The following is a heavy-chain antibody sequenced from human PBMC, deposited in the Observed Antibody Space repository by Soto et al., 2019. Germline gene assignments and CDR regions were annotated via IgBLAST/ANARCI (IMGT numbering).Heavy chain of an antibody. CDR3: AREGEDTATRSWFDP. CDR1: GGSFSGYY. CDR2: INHSGST. V-gene: IGHV4-34*01. J-gene: IGHJ5*02. Sequence: SETLSLTCAVYGGSFSGYYWSWIRQPPGKGLEWIGEINHSGSTNYNPSLKSRVTISVDTPKNQFSLKLSSVTAADTAVYYCAREGEDTATRSWFDPWGQGTLVTVPS. D-gene: IGHD5-18*01.